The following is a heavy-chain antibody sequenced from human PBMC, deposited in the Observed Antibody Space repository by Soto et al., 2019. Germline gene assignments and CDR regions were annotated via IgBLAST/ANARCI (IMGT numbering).Heavy chain of an antibody. V-gene: IGHV1-69*08. D-gene: IGHD2-21*02. CDR1: GGTFSSYT. CDR3: ARDLEDCGGDCWDFDY. Sequence: QVQLVQSGAEVKKPGSSVKVSCKASGGTFSSYTISWVRQAPGQGLEWMGRIIPILGIANYAQKFQGRVTITADKSTSTAYMELSSLRSEDTAVYYCARDLEDCGGDCWDFDYWGQGTLVTVSS. CDR2: IIPILGIA. J-gene: IGHJ4*02.